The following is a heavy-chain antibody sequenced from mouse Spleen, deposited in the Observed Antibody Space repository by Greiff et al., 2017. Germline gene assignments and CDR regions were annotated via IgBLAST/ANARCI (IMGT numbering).Heavy chain of an antibody. CDR3: ASRRYGNPWYFDV. J-gene: IGHJ1*01. V-gene: IGHV1-9*01. CDR1: GYTFSSYW. CDR2: ILPGSGST. Sequence: QVQLKESGAELMKPGASVKISCKATGYTFSSYWIEWVKQRPGHGLEWIGEILPGSGSTNYNEKFKGKATFTADTSSNTAYMQLSSLTSEDSAVYYCASRRYGNPWYFDVWGAGTTVTVSS. D-gene: IGHD2-10*02.